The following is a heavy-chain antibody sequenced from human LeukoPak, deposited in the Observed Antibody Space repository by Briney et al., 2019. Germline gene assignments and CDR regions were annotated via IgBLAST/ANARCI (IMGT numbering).Heavy chain of an antibody. CDR2: ISSSSSYI. D-gene: IGHD3-3*01. CDR1: GFTFSDYY. CDR3: AQSRLEWFSFDT. Sequence: PGGSLRLSCAASGFTFSDYYMNWVRQAPGKGLEWVSSISSSSSYIYYADSVKGRFTISRDNAKNSLYLQMNSLRAEDTAVYYCAQSRLEWFSFDTWGQGTMVTVSS. V-gene: IGHV3-21*01. J-gene: IGHJ3*02.